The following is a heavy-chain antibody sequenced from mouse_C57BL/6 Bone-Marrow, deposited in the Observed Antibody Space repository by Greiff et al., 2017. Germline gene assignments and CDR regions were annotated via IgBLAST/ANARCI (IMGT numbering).Heavy chain of an antibody. J-gene: IGHJ2*01. V-gene: IGHV1-52*01. CDR3: AREARLRRLDY. D-gene: IGHD2-4*01. CDR2: IDPSDSDT. CDR1: GYTFTSYW. Sequence: VQLQQPGAELVRPGSSVKLSCKASGYTFTSYWMHWVKQRPIQGLEWIGNIDPSDSDTHYNQKFKDKATLTVDKSSSTAYMQLSSLTAEDYAVYYCAREARLRRLDYWGQGTTLTVSS.